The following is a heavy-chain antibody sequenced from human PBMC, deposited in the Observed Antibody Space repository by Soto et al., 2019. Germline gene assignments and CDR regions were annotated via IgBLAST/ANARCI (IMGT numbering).Heavy chain of an antibody. V-gene: IGHV4-39*01. Sequence: QLQLQESGPGLVKPSETLSLTCTVSGGSISSSSYYWGWIRPPPGKGLAWIGSIYYSGSTYYNPSLKSRVTISVDTSKNQFSLKLSSVTAADTAVYYCARRWEPYYFDYWGQGTLVTVSS. CDR1: GGSISSSSYY. CDR3: ARRWEPYYFDY. D-gene: IGHD1-26*01. J-gene: IGHJ4*02. CDR2: IYYSGST.